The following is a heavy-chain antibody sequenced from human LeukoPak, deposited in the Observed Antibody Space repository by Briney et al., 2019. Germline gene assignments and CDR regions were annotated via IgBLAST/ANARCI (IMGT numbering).Heavy chain of an antibody. CDR3: ARQGITRYYYYYGMDV. CDR2: IYYSGST. J-gene: IGHJ6*02. Sequence: SETLSLTCTVSGGSISSYYWSWIRQPPGKGLEWIGYIYYSGSTNYNPSLKSRVTISVDTSKNQFSLKLSSVTAADTAVYCCARQGITRYYYYYGMDVWGQGTTVTVSS. D-gene: IGHD1-14*01. CDR1: GGSISSYY. V-gene: IGHV4-59*08.